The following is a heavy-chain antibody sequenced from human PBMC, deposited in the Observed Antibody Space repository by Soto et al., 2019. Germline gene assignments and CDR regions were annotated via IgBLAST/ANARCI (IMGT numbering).Heavy chain of an antibody. CDR2: IIPIFGTA. V-gene: IGHV1-69*13. CDR3: ARDARRYYYDSSGYRNWFDP. CDR1: GGTFSSYA. J-gene: IGHJ5*02. Sequence: ASVKVSCKASGGTFSSYAISWVRQAPGQGLEWMGGIIPIFGTANYAQKFQGRVTITADESTSTAYMELSSLRSEDTAVYYCARDARRYYYDSSGYRNWFDPWGQGTLVTVSS. D-gene: IGHD3-22*01.